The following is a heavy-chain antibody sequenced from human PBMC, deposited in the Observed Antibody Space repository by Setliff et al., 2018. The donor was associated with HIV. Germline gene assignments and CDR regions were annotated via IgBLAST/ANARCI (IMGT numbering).Heavy chain of an antibody. J-gene: IGHJ2*01. CDR3: ARDSGDNPPTLYWYFDL. Sequence: GGSLRLSCAASGFSVRSNYMSWVRQAPGKGLEWVSIIYRDGSTYYADSVRGRFTISRDNSKNTLYLQMNNLRTEDTAVYYCARDSGDNPPTLYWYFDLWGRGTLVTVSS. V-gene: IGHV3-53*01. D-gene: IGHD2-21*01. CDR1: GFSVRSNY. CDR2: IYRDGST.